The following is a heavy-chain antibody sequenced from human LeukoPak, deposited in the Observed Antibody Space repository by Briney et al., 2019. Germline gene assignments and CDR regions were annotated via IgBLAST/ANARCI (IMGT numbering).Heavy chain of an antibody. CDR3: ATPSPRGYSYGRFDY. V-gene: IGHV1-24*01. CDR1: GYTLTELS. Sequence: GASVKVSCKVSGYTLTELSMHWVRQAPGKGLEWMGGFDPEDGETIYAQKFQGRVTMTEDTSTDTAYMELSSLRSEDTAVYYCATPSPRGYSYGRFDYWGQGTLVTVSS. CDR2: FDPEDGET. D-gene: IGHD5-18*01. J-gene: IGHJ4*02.